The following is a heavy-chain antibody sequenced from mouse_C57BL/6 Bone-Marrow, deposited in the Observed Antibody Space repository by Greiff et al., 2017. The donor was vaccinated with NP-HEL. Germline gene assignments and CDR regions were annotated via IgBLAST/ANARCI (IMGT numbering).Heavy chain of an antibody. Sequence: VESGEGLVKPGGSLKLSCAASGFTFSSYAMSWVRQTPEKRLEWVAYISSGGDYIYYADTVKGRFTISRDNARNTLYLQMSSLKSEDTAMYYCTRDRTAQATYYAMDYWGQGTSVTVSS. V-gene: IGHV5-9-1*02. CDR2: ISSGGDYI. D-gene: IGHD3-2*02. J-gene: IGHJ4*01. CDR1: GFTFSSYA. CDR3: TRDRTAQATYYAMDY.